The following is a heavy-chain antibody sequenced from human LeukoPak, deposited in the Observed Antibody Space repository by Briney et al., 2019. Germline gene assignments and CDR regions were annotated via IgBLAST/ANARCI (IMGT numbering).Heavy chain of an antibody. CDR2: IVVGSGNT. V-gene: IGHV1-58*02. D-gene: IGHD3-9*01. CDR1: GFTFTSSA. J-gene: IGHJ3*02. Sequence: SVKVSCKASGFTFTSSAMQWVRQARGQRLEWIGWIVVGSGNTNYAQKFQERVTITRDMSTSTAYMELSSLRSEDTAVYYCAADNYDILTGSDAFDIWGQGTMVTVSS. CDR3: AADNYDILTGSDAFDI.